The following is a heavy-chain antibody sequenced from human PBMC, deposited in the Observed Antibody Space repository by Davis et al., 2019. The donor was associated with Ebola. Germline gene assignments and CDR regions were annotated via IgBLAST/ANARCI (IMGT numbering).Heavy chain of an antibody. CDR3: ARVAGSFGSGSYYYAY. J-gene: IGHJ4*02. D-gene: IGHD3-10*01. CDR1: GFTFSRYT. CDR2: ISSWSNYI. V-gene: IGHV3-21*01. Sequence: GESLKISCAASGFTFSRYTMNWVRQAPGKGLEWVSSISSWSNYIYYADSVKGRFPISRDNAKNSLYLQMNSLRAEDTAVYYCARVAGSFGSGSYYYAYWGQGSLVAVSS.